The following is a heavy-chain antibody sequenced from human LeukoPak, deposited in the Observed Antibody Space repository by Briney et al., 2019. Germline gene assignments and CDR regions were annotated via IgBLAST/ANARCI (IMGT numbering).Heavy chain of an antibody. J-gene: IGHJ4*02. V-gene: IGHV1-18*01. Sequence: ASVKVSCXASGYTFTSYGFTWVRQAPGQGLEWMGWISVYSGNTNYAQNLQGRVTMTADTSTTTAYMELRSLTSDDTAVYYCARDNMGGHCSTTSCFDYWGQGTLVTVSS. CDR3: ARDNMGGHCSTTSCFDY. D-gene: IGHD2-2*01. CDR1: GYTFTSYG. CDR2: ISVYSGNT.